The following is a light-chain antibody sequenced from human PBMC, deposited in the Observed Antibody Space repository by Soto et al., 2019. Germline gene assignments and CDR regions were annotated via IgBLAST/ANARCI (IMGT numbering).Light chain of an antibody. J-gene: IGLJ2*01. CDR1: GSNIGSNT. CDR3: AAWDDSLNGVV. CDR2: SNN. Sequence: QPVLTQPPSASWTPGQRVTISCSGSGSNIGSNTVNWYQQFPGTAPKVLIYSNNQRPSGVPDRFSGSKSGTSASLAISGLQSEDEADYHCAAWDDSLNGVVFGGGTKLTVL. V-gene: IGLV1-44*01.